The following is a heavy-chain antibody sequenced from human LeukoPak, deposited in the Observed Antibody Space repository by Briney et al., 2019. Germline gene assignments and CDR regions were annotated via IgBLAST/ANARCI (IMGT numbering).Heavy chain of an antibody. CDR1: GFTFSSFA. V-gene: IGHV3-23*03. Sequence: GGSLRLSCAASGFTFSSFAMSWVRQAPGKGLEWVSVIYSVGATYYADSVRGRFIISRDNSKNTLYLQMNSLRAEDTAVYYCAKAGGEYCSGGSCYSEPEYFQHWGQGTLVTVSS. CDR3: AKAGGEYCSGGSCYSEPEYFQH. D-gene: IGHD2-15*01. J-gene: IGHJ1*01. CDR2: IYSVGAT.